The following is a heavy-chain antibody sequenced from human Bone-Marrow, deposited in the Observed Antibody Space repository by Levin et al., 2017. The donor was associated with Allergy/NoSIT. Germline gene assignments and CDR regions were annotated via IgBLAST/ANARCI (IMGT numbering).Heavy chain of an antibody. J-gene: IGHJ1*01. CDR2: INTNDGGT. V-gene: IGHV1-46*01. D-gene: IGHD1-26*01. CDR3: AREGGARTLNYFEH. CDR1: GDTFTSYF. Sequence: GESLKISCKASGDTFTSYFMHWVRQAPGQGLEWMGMINTNDGGTSYSQRFQGRFTMTRDTSTRTLYMELSSLRSDDTAVYYCAREGGARTLNYFEHWGQGTLVTVSS.